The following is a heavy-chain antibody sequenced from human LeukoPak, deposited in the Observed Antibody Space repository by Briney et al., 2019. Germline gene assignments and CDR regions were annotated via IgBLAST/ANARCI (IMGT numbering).Heavy chain of an antibody. J-gene: IGHJ6*03. Sequence: GGSLRLSCAASGFNFSTYEMNWVRQAPGKGLEWVAYMSSSGSTIYYADSVKGRFTISRDNAKNSLYLQMNSLRAEDTALYYCAKGGQQRCSYYYYYYMDVWGKGTTVTVSS. CDR2: MSSSGSTI. CDR1: GFNFSTYE. D-gene: IGHD6-13*01. CDR3: AKGGQQRCSYYYYYYMDV. V-gene: IGHV3-48*03.